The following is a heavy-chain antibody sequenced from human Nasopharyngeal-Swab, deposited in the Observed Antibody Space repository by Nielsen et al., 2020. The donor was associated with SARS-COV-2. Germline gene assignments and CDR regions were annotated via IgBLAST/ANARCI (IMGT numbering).Heavy chain of an antibody. J-gene: IGHJ6*03. Sequence: WVRQAPGQRLEWMGWINAGNGNTKYSQKFQGRVTITRDTSASTAYMELSSLRSEDTAVYYCARDHLGAEQLNWRYYYYYYMDVWGKGTTVTVSS. D-gene: IGHD2-8*02. CDR3: ARDHLGAEQLNWRYYYYYYMDV. CDR2: INAGNGNT. V-gene: IGHV1-3*01.